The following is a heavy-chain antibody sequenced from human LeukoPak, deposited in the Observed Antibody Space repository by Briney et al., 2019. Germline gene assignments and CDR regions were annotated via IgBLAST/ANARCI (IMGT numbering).Heavy chain of an antibody. CDR2: INHSGST. V-gene: IGHV4-34*01. D-gene: IGHD3-10*01. CDR3: ARRENAYYYGSGSYFRALPHPRWFDP. CDR1: GGSFSGYY. J-gene: IGHJ5*02. Sequence: PSETLSLTCAVYGGSFSGYYWSWIRQPPGKGLEWIGEINHSGSTNYNPSLKSRVTISVDTSKNQFSLKLSSVTAADTAVYYCARRENAYYYGSGSYFRALPHPRWFDPWGQGTLVTVSS.